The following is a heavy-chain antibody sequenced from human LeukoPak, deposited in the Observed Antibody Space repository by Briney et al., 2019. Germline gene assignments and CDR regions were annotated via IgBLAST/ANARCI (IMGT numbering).Heavy chain of an antibody. V-gene: IGHV3-23*01. Sequence: GGSLRLSCAASGFTFSSYAMSWVRQAPGKGLEWVSAISGSGGSTYYADSVKGRFTISRDNSKSTLYLQMNSLRAEDTAVYYCAKHGRESIFGVVIPFDYWGQGTLVTVSS. CDR3: AKHGRESIFGVVIPFDY. J-gene: IGHJ4*02. CDR1: GFTFSSYA. D-gene: IGHD3-3*01. CDR2: ISGSGGST.